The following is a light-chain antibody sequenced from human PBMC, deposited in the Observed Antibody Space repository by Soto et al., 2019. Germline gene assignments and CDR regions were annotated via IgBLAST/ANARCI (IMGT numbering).Light chain of an antibody. Sequence: QSLLTQSPSASASLGASVKLTCTLSSGHSSYAIAWHQQQPEKGPRYLMKLNSDGSHRKGDGIPDRFSGSSSGAERYLTISRLQSEDEADYYCQTWGSGIRVVFGGGTKLTVL. J-gene: IGLJ2*01. CDR1: SGHSSYA. V-gene: IGLV4-69*01. CDR3: QTWGSGIRVV. CDR2: LNSDGSH.